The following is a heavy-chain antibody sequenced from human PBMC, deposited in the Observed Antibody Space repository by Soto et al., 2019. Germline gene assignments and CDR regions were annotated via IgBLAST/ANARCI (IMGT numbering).Heavy chain of an antibody. V-gene: IGHV3-33*01. J-gene: IGHJ3*02. CDR2: IWYDGSNK. CDR1: VLTFSSYG. CDR3: ARDNDSSGYAAFDI. D-gene: IGHD3-22*01. Sequence: PGGSLRLSCAASVLTFSSYGMHWVRQAPGKGLEWVAVIWYDGSNKYYADSVKGRFTISRDNSKNTLYLQMNSLRAEDTAVYYCARDNDSSGYAAFDIWGQGTMVTVSS.